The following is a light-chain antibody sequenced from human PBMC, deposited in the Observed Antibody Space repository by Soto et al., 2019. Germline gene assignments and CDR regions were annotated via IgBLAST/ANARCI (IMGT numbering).Light chain of an antibody. CDR3: SSYTSSSTVI. CDR2: DVR. V-gene: IGLV2-14*03. Sequence: QSALTQPASVSGSPGQSITISCTGTSSDVGGYTFVSWYQQHPGKAPKFIIYDVRNRPSGVSNRFSGSRSGNTASLTISGLQAEDEDDYYCSSYTSSSTVIFGGGTKLTVL. CDR1: SSDVGGYTF. J-gene: IGLJ2*01.